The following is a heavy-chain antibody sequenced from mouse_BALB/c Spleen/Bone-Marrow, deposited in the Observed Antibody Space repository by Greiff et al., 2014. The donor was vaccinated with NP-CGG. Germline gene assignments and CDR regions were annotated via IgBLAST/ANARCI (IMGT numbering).Heavy chain of an antibody. D-gene: IGHD2-14*01. CDR3: ARSGKVRNAMDY. V-gene: IGHV1S137*01. J-gene: IGHJ4*01. CDR1: GYTFTDHA. CDR2: ISGYYGDA. Sequence: QVQLQQSGAKLVRPGVSVKISCKGSGYTFTDHAIHWVKRSHAKSLEWIGVISGYYGDAIYNQKFKGKATMTVGKSSSTAYMELARVTSEDSAIYYCARSGKVRNAMDYWGQGTSVTVSS.